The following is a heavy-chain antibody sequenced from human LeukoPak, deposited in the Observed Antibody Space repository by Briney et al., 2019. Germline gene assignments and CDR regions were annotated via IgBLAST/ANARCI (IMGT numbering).Heavy chain of an antibody. Sequence: SETLSLTCAVSGGSISSSNWWSWVRQPPGKGLEWIGEIYHSGSTNYNPSLKSRVTISVDKSKNQFSLKLSSVTAADVAVYYCASRNSEQGAFDIWGQGTLVTVSS. CDR3: ASRNSEQGAFDI. J-gene: IGHJ3*02. CDR2: IYHSGST. CDR1: GGSISSSNW. D-gene: IGHD1-14*01. V-gene: IGHV4-4*02.